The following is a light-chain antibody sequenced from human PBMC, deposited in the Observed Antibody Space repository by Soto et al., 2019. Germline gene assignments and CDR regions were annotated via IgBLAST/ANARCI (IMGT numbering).Light chain of an antibody. V-gene: IGKV3-15*01. CDR3: QQYNNWPRT. Sequence: DIVMTQSPATLSVSPGERATISCRASQSVSSYLAWYQQKPGQAPRLLIYGASTRATGIPARFSGSGSGTEFTLTISSLQSEDFAVYYCQQYNNWPRTFGQGTKVEIK. J-gene: IGKJ1*01. CDR2: GAS. CDR1: QSVSSY.